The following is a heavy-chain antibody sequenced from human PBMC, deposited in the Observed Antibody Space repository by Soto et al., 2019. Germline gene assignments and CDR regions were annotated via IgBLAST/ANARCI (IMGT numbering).Heavy chain of an antibody. CDR1: GFTFSTYA. CDR2: ISTSGAGT. D-gene: IGHD1-26*01. CDR3: AKGDSGSFSYFDY. V-gene: IGHV3-23*01. Sequence: GVLRLSCAASGFTFSTYAMSWVRQAPGKGLEWVSAISTSGAGTYYADSVKGRFTISRDNSKDTLYLQMNSLRAEDTAVYYCAKGDSGSFSYFDYWGQGTLVTVSS. J-gene: IGHJ4*02.